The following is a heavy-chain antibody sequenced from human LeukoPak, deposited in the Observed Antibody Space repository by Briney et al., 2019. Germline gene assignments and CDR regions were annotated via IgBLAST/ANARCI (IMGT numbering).Heavy chain of an antibody. CDR1: GGTFSSYA. V-gene: IGHV1-69*01. J-gene: IGHJ5*02. CDR2: IIPIFGTA. Sequence: ASVKVSCTASGGTFSSYAISWVRQAPGQGLEWMGGIIPIFGTANYAQKFQGRVTITADESTSTAYMELSSLRSEDTAVYYCARDDYGRLGDPWGQGTLVTVSS. D-gene: IGHD4/OR15-4a*01. CDR3: ARDDYGRLGDP.